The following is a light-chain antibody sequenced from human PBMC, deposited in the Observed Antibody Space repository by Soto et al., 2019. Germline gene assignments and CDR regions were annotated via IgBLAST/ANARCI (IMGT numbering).Light chain of an antibody. J-gene: IGLJ3*02. CDR3: YSYAGSYTWV. CDR2: DVT. V-gene: IGLV2-11*01. Sequence: QSALTQPRSVSGSPGQSVTISCTGTRSDVGGYNYVSWYQQHPGKAPKLMIYDVTKRPSGVPDRFSGSKSGNTASLTISGLQAEDEADYYCYSYAGSYTWVFGGGTKVTVL. CDR1: RSDVGGYNY.